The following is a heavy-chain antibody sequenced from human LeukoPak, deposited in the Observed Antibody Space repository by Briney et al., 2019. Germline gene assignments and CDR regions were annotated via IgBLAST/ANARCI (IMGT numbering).Heavy chain of an antibody. V-gene: IGHV4-59*01. D-gene: IGHD5-24*01. J-gene: IGHJ4*02. Sequence: SETLSLTCTVSGGSITGYYWSWIRQPPGHGLDWIGYIHYSGSTNYNPSLKSRVSISVDTSKNQFSLKLSSVTAADTAVYYCARAGPRRDGYNVDYWGQGTLVTVSS. CDR3: ARAGPRRDGYNVDY. CDR2: IHYSGST. CDR1: GGSITGYY.